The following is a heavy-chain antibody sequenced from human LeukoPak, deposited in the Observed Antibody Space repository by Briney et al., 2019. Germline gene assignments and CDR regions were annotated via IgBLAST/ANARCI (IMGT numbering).Heavy chain of an antibody. CDR1: GFTFSPYG. V-gene: IGHV3-33*01. CDR2: IWNDGTHH. D-gene: IGHD4-17*01. Sequence: PGGSLRLSCVASGFTFSPYGMHWARQAPGKGLDLVAAIWNDGTHHYYADSVKGRFTISRDNFKSTLYLAMDSLSAEDAAFSFCARAPDPYADSFFALWGQRTLVTVSS. CDR3: ARAPDPYADSFFAL. J-gene: IGHJ4*02.